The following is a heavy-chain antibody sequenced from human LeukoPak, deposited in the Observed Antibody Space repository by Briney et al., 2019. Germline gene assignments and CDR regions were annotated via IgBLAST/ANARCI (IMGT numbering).Heavy chain of an antibody. CDR1: GFMFSRFG. CDR3: GGDPNGDYVGAFEF. D-gene: IGHD3-16*01. CDR2: IHGNGETT. V-gene: IGHV3-23*01. Sequence: PGGSLRLSCVGSGFMFSRFGLIWVRQAPGKGLEWVSGIHGNGETTYYGDSVKGRFTISRDNSKSTLYLQMNSLRVEDTAEYFCGGDPNGDYVGAFEFWGQGTKVAVSS. J-gene: IGHJ3*01.